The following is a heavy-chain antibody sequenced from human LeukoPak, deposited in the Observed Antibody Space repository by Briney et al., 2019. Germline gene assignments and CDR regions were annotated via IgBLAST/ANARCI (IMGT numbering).Heavy chain of an antibody. CDR3: ARAARFYGSSGAHAFDI. CDR1: GFTFSNYD. J-gene: IGHJ3*02. V-gene: IGHV3-13*01. D-gene: IGHD3-22*01. CDR2: IGTGGDT. Sequence: GGSLRLSCVASGFTFSNYDMHWVRHGTGRGLEWVSGIGTGGDTHYPDSVKGRFTISRENAKNSLYLQMNSLRVGDTAMYYCARAARFYGSSGAHAFDIWGQGTMVTVS.